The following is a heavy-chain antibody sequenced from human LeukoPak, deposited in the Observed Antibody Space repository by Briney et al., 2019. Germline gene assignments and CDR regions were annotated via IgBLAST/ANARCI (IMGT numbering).Heavy chain of an antibody. CDR3: ARDRVPSWYDAFDI. V-gene: IGHV3-74*01. D-gene: IGHD6-13*01. CDR1: GFTFSSYR. Sequence: GGSLRLSCAASGFTFSSYRMHWVRQVPGKGLVWVSRITSDGSGTNYADSVKGRFTISIDNAKNTLYLQMNSLRADDTAVYYCARDRVPSWYDAFDIWGQGTMVTVSS. CDR2: ITSDGSGT. J-gene: IGHJ3*02.